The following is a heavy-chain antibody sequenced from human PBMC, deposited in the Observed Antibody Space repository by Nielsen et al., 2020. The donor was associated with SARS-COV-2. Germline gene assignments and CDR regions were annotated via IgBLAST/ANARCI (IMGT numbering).Heavy chain of an antibody. CDR1: GDSVSSNSAA. CDR2: TYYRSKWYN. V-gene: IGHV6-1*01. CDR3: ARAKGSSWFLTGHYFDY. J-gene: IGHJ4*02. Sequence: SETLSLTCAISGDSVSSNSAAWNWIRQSPSRGLEWLGRTYYRSKWYNDYAVSVKSRITINPDTSKNQFSLQLNSVTPEDTAVYYCARAKGSSWFLTGHYFDYWGQGTLVTVSS. D-gene: IGHD6-13*01.